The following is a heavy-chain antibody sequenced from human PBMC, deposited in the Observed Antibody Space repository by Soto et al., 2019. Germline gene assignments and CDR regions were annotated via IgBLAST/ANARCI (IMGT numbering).Heavy chain of an antibody. CDR2: ISSSGSTI. V-gene: IGHV3-11*01. CDR1: GFTFSDYY. J-gene: IGHJ4*02. D-gene: IGHD3-22*01. Sequence: GGSLRLSCAASGFTFSDYYMSWIRQAPGKGLEWVSYISSSGSTIYYADSVKGRFTISRDNAKNSLYLQMNSLRAEDTAVYYCARDAEVDYYDSSGYYYYFDYWGQGTLVTVSS. CDR3: ARDAEVDYYDSSGYYYYFDY.